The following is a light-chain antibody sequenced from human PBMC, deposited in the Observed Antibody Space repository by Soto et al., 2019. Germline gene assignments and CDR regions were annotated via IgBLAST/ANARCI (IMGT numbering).Light chain of an antibody. CDR3: QVWDSSSDHVV. Sequence: SYELTQPPSVSVAPGKTARITCGGNNIGSKSVEWYQQKPGQAPVLVIYYDSDRPSGIPERFSGSKSGNTATLTISRVEAGDEADYYCQVWDSSSDHVVFGGGTQLTVL. CDR2: YDS. J-gene: IGLJ2*01. V-gene: IGLV3-21*04. CDR1: NIGSKS.